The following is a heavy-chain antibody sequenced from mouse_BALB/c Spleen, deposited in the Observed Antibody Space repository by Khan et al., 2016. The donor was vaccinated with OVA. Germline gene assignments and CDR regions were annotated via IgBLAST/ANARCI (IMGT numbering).Heavy chain of an antibody. V-gene: IGHV1S132*01. CDR3: ARGYVGNYECAY. CDR2: IFPGTGTT. D-gene: IGHD2-1*01. J-gene: IGHJ3*01. CDR1: GYTFTNYW. Sequence: QVRLQQSEAELVKPGASVKLSCKTYGYTFTNYWIQWIKQRPGQGLAWLGEIFPGTGTTYYNENFKGKATLTIDTSSTTAYMQSSSRTSEHSAVYYLARGYVGNYECAYWGQATLVNVSA.